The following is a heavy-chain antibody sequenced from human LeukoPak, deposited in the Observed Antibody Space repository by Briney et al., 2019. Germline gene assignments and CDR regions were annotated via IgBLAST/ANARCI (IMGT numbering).Heavy chain of an antibody. V-gene: IGHV3-74*01. CDR2: INSDGSST. Sequence: GGSLRLSCAASGFTFSSYWMHWVRHAPGKGLVWVSRINSDGSSTSYADSVKGRFTISRDNAKNTLYLQMNSLRAEDTAVYYCARGSRDDYSNPPFDHWGQGTLVTVSS. CDR3: ARGSRDDYSNPPFDH. CDR1: GFTFSSYW. J-gene: IGHJ4*02. D-gene: IGHD4-11*01.